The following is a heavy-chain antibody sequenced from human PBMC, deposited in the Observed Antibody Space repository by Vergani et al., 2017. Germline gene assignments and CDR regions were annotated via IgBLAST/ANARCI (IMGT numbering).Heavy chain of an antibody. V-gene: IGHV4-30-4*08. D-gene: IGHD3-10*01. J-gene: IGHJ3*02. CDR1: VGSISSGDYY. CDR3: AREHFRYYYGSGSYYHDAFDI. CDR2: SYYSGST. Sequence: QVQLQESGPGLVKPSQTLSLTCTVSVGSISSGDYYCSWIRQPPGKGLEWIGYSYYSGSTDYNPSLKSRVTISVDTSKNQFSLKLSSVTAADTAVYYCAREHFRYYYGSGSYYHDAFDIWGQGTMVTVSS.